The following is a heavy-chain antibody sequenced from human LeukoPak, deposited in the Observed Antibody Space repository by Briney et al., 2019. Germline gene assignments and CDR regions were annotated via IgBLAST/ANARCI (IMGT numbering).Heavy chain of an antibody. CDR2: IYPGDSDT. CDR1: GYSFTTDW. Sequence: GESLKISCKASGYSFTTDWIAWVRQMPGKGLEWMGIIYPGDSDTRYCPSFQGQVTISADKSISTAYLQWSSLKASDTAMYYCARHGPHDFWSGYSFTYYFDYWGQGTLVTVSS. V-gene: IGHV5-51*01. J-gene: IGHJ4*02. D-gene: IGHD3-3*01. CDR3: ARHGPHDFWSGYSFTYYFDY.